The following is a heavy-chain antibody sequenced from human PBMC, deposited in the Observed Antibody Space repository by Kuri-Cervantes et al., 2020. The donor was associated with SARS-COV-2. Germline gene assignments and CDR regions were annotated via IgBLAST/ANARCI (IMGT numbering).Heavy chain of an antibody. V-gene: IGHV4-34*01. Sequence: SETLSLTCAVYGGSFSGYYWSWIRQPPGKGLEWIGEINHSGSTNYNPSLKSRVAISVDTSKNQFCLKLSSVTAADTAVYYCASVPNGYYYYGMDVWGQGTTVTVSS. J-gene: IGHJ6*02. CDR3: ASVPNGYYYYGMDV. D-gene: IGHD1-1*01. CDR1: GGSFSGYY. CDR2: INHSGST.